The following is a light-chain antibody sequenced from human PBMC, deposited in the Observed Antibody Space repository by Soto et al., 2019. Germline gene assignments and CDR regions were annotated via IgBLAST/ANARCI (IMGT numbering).Light chain of an antibody. CDR1: ESISGW. V-gene: IGKV1-5*03. CDR3: QQYNSYPRT. CDR2: KAS. J-gene: IGKJ1*01. Sequence: DIQMTQSPSTLSASVGDRVTITCRASESISGWLAWYQQKPGKAPKLMIFKASTLESGVPSRFSGSGSGTEFTLSISSLQPDDFAIYCCQQYNSYPRTFGQGTKVEIK.